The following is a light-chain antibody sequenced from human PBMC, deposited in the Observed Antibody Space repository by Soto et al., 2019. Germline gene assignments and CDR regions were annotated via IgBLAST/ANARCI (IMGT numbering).Light chain of an antibody. Sequence: IGMTQTPATLSVSPGERAIFSCRASQSVSSNLSWYQQKPGQAPRLLIYGASTRATGIPGRFSGSGFGTEFTLTISSLQSEDFAVYYCQQYNKWPLTCGPGTKVRIK. CDR2: GAS. CDR1: QSVSSN. V-gene: IGKV3-15*01. J-gene: IGKJ3*01. CDR3: QQYNKWPLT.